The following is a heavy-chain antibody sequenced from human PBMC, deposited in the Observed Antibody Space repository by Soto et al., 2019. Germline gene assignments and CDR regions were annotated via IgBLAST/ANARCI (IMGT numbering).Heavy chain of an antibody. J-gene: IGHJ3*02. Sequence: ASVKVSCTSSGYTFTSYGISWVRQAPGQGLEWMGWISAYNGNTNYAQKLQGRVTMTTDTSTSTAYMELRSLRSDDTAVYYCARIRVLRYFDWLSANAFDIWGQGTMVTVSS. CDR1: GYTFTSYG. V-gene: IGHV1-18*01. CDR2: ISAYNGNT. D-gene: IGHD3-9*01. CDR3: ARIRVLRYFDWLSANAFDI.